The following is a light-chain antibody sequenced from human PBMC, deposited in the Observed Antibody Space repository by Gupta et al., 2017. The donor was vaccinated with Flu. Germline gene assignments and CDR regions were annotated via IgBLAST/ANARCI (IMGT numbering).Light chain of an antibody. CDR2: DDE. CDR3: GTWDNSLFSRG. CDR1: GSNIGKNL. Sequence: QFVLTQPPSISAAPGQKVIISCSGTGSNIGKNLVSWYQQFPGMAPKLLIYDDEKRPSGISDRFSGSKSDTSANLDINGLQTGDEADDYCGTWDNSLFSRGCGGGTKLTVL. V-gene: IGLV1-51*01. J-gene: IGLJ3*02.